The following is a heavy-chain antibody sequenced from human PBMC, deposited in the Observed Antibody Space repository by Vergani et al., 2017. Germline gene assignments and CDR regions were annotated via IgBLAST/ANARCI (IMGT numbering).Heavy chain of an antibody. CDR1: GFTFSSYA. V-gene: IGHV3-23*01. CDR3: AKDISSWYYFDY. J-gene: IGHJ4*02. CDR2: ISGSGGST. Sequence: EVQLLESGGGLVQPGGSLRLSCAASGFTFSSYAMSWVRQAPGKGLEWVSAISGSGGSTYYADSVKGRFTISRDNSKNTLYLPMNSLRAEDTAVYFCAKDISSWYYFDYWGQGTLVTVSS. D-gene: IGHD6-13*01.